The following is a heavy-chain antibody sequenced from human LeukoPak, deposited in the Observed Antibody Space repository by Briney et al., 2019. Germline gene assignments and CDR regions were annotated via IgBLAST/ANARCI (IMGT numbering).Heavy chain of an antibody. Sequence: SETLSLTCTVSGGSISSYYWSWIRQPAGKGLEWIGRIYTSGSTNYNPSLKSRVTISVDTSKNQFSLKLSSVTAADTAVYYCARVPGDQDILPDSYYYYYYMDVWGKGTTVTVSS. CDR3: ARVPGDQDILPDSYYYYYYMDV. CDR2: IYTSGST. V-gene: IGHV4-4*07. CDR1: GGSISSYY. D-gene: IGHD1-26*01. J-gene: IGHJ6*03.